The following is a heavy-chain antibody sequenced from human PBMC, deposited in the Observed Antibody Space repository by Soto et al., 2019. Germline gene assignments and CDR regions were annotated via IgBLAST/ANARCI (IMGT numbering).Heavy chain of an antibody. Sequence: GGSLRLSCAASGFTFSSYAMSWVRQAPGKGLEWVSAISGSGGSTYYADSVKGRFTISRDNSKNTLYLQMNSLRAEDTAVYYCAKTIFGVVITAGPFDYWGQGTLVTVSS. V-gene: IGHV3-23*01. CDR2: ISGSGGST. CDR3: AKTIFGVVITAGPFDY. D-gene: IGHD3-3*01. CDR1: GFTFSSYA. J-gene: IGHJ4*02.